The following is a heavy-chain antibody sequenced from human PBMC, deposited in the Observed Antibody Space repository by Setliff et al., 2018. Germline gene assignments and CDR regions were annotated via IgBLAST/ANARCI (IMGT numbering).Heavy chain of an antibody. CDR3: SRGPSKVQFDT. Sequence: PSETLSLTCTVSGGYIARSYFYWGWIRQSPGKGLEWIGTMYYSGKTFHMPSLQSRVTISADTSTNQLSLKLSSVTAADTAVYYCSRGPSKVQFDTWGRGIPVTVSS. J-gene: IGHJ5*02. V-gene: IGHV4-39*01. CDR1: GGYIARSYFY. CDR2: MYYSGKT. D-gene: IGHD4-4*01.